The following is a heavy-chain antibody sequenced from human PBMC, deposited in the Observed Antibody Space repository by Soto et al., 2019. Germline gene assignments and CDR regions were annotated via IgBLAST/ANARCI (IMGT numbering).Heavy chain of an antibody. J-gene: IGHJ2*01. D-gene: IGHD2-2*01. V-gene: IGHV3-23*01. CDR2: ISGGGDAA. CDR3: ARKILGSTSRPNYWYFDL. Sequence: EVHLLESGGGLVQPGGSLRLSCAGSGFTFINYAMNWVRQAPGKGLEWVSSISGGGDAAFFPDSVRGRFTISRDNSQNTVTLQMNSLGVDDTAVYYCARKILGSTSRPNYWYFDLWGRGTLVTFSS. CDR1: GFTFINYA.